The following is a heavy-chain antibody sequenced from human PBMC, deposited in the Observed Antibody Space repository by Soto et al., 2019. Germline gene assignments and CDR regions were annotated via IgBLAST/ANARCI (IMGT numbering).Heavy chain of an antibody. CDR3: ARHPERIAQIGWFDP. CDR2: INTDGSST. CDR1: GFTFSSYW. J-gene: IGHJ5*02. D-gene: IGHD6-13*01. Sequence: GGSLRLSCAASGFTFSSYWMHWVRQAPGKGLVWVSRINTDGSSTNYADYVKGRFTISRDNAKNTLYLQMNSLRAGDTAVYYCARHPERIAQIGWFDPWGQGT. V-gene: IGHV3-74*01.